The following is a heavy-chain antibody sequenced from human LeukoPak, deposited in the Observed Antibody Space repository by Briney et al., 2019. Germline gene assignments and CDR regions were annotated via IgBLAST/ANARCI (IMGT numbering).Heavy chain of an antibody. CDR2: INHSGST. CDR1: GGSFSGYY. CDR3: ARMFTFYYYMDV. J-gene: IGHJ6*03. V-gene: IGHV4-34*01. Sequence: SETLSPTCAVYGGSFSGYYWSWIRQPPGKGLEWIGEINHSGSTNYNPSLKSRVTISVDTSKNQFSLKLSSVTAADTAVYYCARMFTFYYYMDVWGKGTTVTVSS. D-gene: IGHD3-10*02.